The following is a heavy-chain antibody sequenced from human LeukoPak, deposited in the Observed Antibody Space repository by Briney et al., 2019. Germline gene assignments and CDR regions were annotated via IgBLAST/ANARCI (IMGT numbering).Heavy chain of an antibody. V-gene: IGHV3-30*18. Sequence: GGSLRLSCAASGFTFSSYSMNWVRQAPGKGLEWVAVISYDGSNKYYADSVKGRFTISRDNSDNTLYLQMNSLRGDDTAVYYCAKDGRAAGASLYYFDYWGQGTLVTVSS. CDR3: AKDGRAAGASLYYFDY. J-gene: IGHJ4*02. CDR2: ISYDGSNK. CDR1: GFTFSSYS. D-gene: IGHD1-26*01.